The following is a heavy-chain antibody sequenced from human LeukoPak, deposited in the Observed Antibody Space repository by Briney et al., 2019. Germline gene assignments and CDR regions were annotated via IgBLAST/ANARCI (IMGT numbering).Heavy chain of an antibody. Sequence: SETLSLTCTVSGGSISSYYWSWIRQPPGKGLEWIGYIYYSGSTNYNPSLKSRVTISVDTSKNQFSLKLSSVTAADTAVYYCARVYSSGWYGYYYYYMDVWGKGTTVTVSS. CDR3: ARVYSSGWYGYYYYYMDV. V-gene: IGHV4-59*01. CDR2: IYYSGST. D-gene: IGHD6-19*01. J-gene: IGHJ6*03. CDR1: GGSISSYY.